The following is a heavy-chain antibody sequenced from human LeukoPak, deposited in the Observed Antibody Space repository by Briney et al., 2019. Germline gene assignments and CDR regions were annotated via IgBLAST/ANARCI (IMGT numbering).Heavy chain of an antibody. CDR2: ISSSGSTI. CDR1: GFTFSSYE. D-gene: IGHD3-16*01. Sequence: GGSLRLSCAASGFTFSSYEMNWVRQAPGKGLEWVSYISSSGSTIYYADSVKGRFTISRDNAKNSLYLQMNSLRAEDTAVYYCARIVGARATWYKDVWGKGTTVTVSS. V-gene: IGHV3-48*03. J-gene: IGHJ6*03. CDR3: ARIVGARATWYKDV.